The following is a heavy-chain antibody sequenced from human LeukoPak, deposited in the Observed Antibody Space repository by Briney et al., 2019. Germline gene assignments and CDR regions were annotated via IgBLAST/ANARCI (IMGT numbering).Heavy chain of an antibody. CDR3: AKSHIIAGYVGDY. CDR1: GFTFSDYY. V-gene: IGHV3-11*04. Sequence: GGSLRLSCAASGFTFSDYYMSWIRQAPGKGLEWVSYISSSGNTIYYADSVKGRFTISRDNAKNSLYLQMNTLRPEDTAMYYCAKSHIIAGYVGDYWGQGTLVTVSS. J-gene: IGHJ4*02. CDR2: ISSSGNTI. D-gene: IGHD6-13*01.